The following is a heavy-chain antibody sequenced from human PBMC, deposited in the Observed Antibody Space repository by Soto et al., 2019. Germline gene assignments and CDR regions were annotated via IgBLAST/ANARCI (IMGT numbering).Heavy chain of an antibody. J-gene: IGHJ5*02. Sequence: SETLSLTCTVSGGSVSSGSYYWSWIRQPPGKGLEWIGYIYYSGSTNYNPSLKSRVTISVDTSKNQFSLKLSSVTAADTAVYYCASSRGEYRVAAAGTLWFDPWGQGTLVTVSS. CDR3: ASSRGEYRVAAAGTLWFDP. D-gene: IGHD6-13*01. CDR1: GGSVSSGSYY. V-gene: IGHV4-61*01. CDR2: IYYSGST.